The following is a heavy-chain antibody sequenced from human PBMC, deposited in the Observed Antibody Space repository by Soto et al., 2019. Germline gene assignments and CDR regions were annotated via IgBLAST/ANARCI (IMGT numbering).Heavy chain of an antibody. CDR2: ISYDGSNK. V-gene: IGHV3-30*18. CDR1: GFTFSSYG. Sequence: PGGSLRLSCVASGFTFSSYGMHWVRQAPGKGLEWVAVISYDGSNKYYADSVKGRFTISRDNSKNTLYLQMNSLRAEDTAVYYCAKLVVVAATDGFDYWGQGTLVTVSS. CDR3: AKLVVVAATDGFDY. D-gene: IGHD2-15*01. J-gene: IGHJ4*02.